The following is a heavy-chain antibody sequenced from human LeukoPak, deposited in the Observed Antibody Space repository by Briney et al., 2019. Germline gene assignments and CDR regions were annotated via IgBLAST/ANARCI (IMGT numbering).Heavy chain of an antibody. CDR3: ARHYKQQLIDF. J-gene: IGHJ4*02. CDR1: GYRFTDFW. V-gene: IGHV5-51*01. D-gene: IGHD6-13*01. CDR2: IYPDDSDI. Sequence: GESLKISCKGSGYRFTDFWIGWVRPMPGKGLEWMGIIYPDDSDIRHSPSFEGQVTISADKSISTAYLQWSSLKASDTAIYYCARHYKQQLIDFWGPGTLVTVSS.